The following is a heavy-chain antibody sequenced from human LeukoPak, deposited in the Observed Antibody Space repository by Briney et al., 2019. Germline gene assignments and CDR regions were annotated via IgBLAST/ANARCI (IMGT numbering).Heavy chain of an antibody. J-gene: IGHJ4*02. CDR3: ARLTGNYGDY. CDR2: ISYDGSNK. V-gene: IGHV3-30*03. CDR1: GFTFSSYG. D-gene: IGHD3-10*01. Sequence: GGSLRLSCAASGFTFSSYGMHGVRQAPGKGLEWVAVISYDGSNKYYADSVKGRFTISRDNSKNTLYLQMNSLRAEDTAVYYCARLTGNYGDYWGQGTLVTVSS.